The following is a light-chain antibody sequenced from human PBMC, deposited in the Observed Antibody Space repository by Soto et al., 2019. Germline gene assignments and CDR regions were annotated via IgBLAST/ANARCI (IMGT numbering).Light chain of an antibody. CDR3: QQYNSLPCT. V-gene: IGKV3-20*01. CDR1: QSVSSSY. CDR2: GAS. Sequence: SVLPLSPGALSLSPGERATLSCRASQSVSSSYFGWYQQQPGPAPRLLIYGASSRATGLPARFSGSWSATDFSLTISILPYEDFAVYYCQQYNSLPCTFGQGTKVDI. J-gene: IGKJ1*01.